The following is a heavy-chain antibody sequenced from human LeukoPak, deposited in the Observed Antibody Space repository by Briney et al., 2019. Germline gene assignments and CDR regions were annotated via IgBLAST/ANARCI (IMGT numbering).Heavy chain of an antibody. J-gene: IGHJ5*02. CDR2: IFYSGRT. Sequence: SETLSLTCTVSGGSISSSTYYWGWIRQPPGKGLEWIGSIFYSGRTYYNPSLKSRVTISVDTSKKQFSLKLSSVTAADTAVYYCAREVYYYDSSGYYYWFDPWGQGTLVTVSS. D-gene: IGHD3-22*01. CDR1: GGSISSSTYY. CDR3: AREVYYYDSSGYYYWFDP. V-gene: IGHV4-39*07.